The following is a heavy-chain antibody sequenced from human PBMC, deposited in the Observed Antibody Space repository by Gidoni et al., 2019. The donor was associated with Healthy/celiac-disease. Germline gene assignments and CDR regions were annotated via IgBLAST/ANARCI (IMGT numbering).Heavy chain of an antibody. J-gene: IGHJ4*02. D-gene: IGHD6-19*01. Sequence: EVQLVQSGAEVIQPGESLNISCTGSGYSFTSYWIGWVRQMPGKGLEWMGIIYPGDSDTRYSPSFKGQVNISADKAIRTAYLQWSRLKASDTAMDDWARSRGAVADFDYWGQGTLVTVSS. CDR1: GYSFTSYW. V-gene: IGHV5-51*01. CDR3: ARSRGAVADFDY. CDR2: IYPGDSDT.